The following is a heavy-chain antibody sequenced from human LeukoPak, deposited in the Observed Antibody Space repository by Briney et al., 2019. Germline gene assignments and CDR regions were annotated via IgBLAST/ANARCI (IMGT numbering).Heavy chain of an antibody. Sequence: SETLSLTCTVSGGSINTNNYYWGWIRQPPGKGLEWIGSIYYSGSTYYNPSLKSRVTMSIDKSNNQLSLKLNSVTAADTAVYYCARVMGASWFFYLDVWGKGTTVTVSS. CDR3: ARVMGASWFFYLDV. CDR1: GGSINTNNYY. J-gene: IGHJ6*03. CDR2: IYYSGST. D-gene: IGHD3-16*02. V-gene: IGHV4-39*07.